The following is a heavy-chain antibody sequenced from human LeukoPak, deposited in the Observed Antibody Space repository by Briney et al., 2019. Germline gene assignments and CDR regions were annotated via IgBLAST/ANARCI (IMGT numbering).Heavy chain of an antibody. CDR3: TQNNY. V-gene: IGHV3-73*01. CDR1: GFTFSGSP. CDR2: IRGKADNYAT. J-gene: IGHJ4*02. Sequence: GGSLILSCAASGFTFSGSPILWVRQASGKGLEWVGHIRGKADNYATAYAASVQGRCTISRDDSQNTAYLQLNSLKTEDTAVYYCTQNNYWGQGALVTVSS.